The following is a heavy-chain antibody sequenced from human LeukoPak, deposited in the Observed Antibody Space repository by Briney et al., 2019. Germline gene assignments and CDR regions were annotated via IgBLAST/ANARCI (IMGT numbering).Heavy chain of an antibody. D-gene: IGHD3-9*01. Sequence: GGSLRLSCAASGFTFSTYSMNWVRQSPGKGLEWVSAISGSAVNKHYADSVRGRFTISRDNSKDTLYLQMNNLRGEDTAAYYCVKARYFDWELNFDYWGQGALVTVSS. J-gene: IGHJ4*02. CDR2: ISGSAVNK. CDR1: GFTFSTYS. CDR3: VKARYFDWELNFDY. V-gene: IGHV3-23*01.